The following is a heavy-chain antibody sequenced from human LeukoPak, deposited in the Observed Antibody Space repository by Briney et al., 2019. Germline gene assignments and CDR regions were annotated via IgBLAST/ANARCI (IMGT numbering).Heavy chain of an antibody. D-gene: IGHD3-10*01. Sequence: SETLSLTCTVSGYSISSGYYWGWVRQPPGKGLEWIGSIYHSGSTYYNPSLKSRVTISVDTSKNQFSLKLSSVTAADTAVYYCARVASSAGRGVIYWFDPWGQGTLVTVSS. CDR1: GYSISSGYY. J-gene: IGHJ5*02. CDR3: ARVASSAGRGVIYWFDP. CDR2: IYHSGST. V-gene: IGHV4-38-2*02.